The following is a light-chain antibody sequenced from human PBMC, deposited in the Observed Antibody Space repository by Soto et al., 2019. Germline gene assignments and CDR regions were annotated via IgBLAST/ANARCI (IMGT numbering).Light chain of an antibody. CDR3: QQHSNWPLT. CDR2: DAS. V-gene: IGKV3-11*01. CDR1: QSVDIN. Sequence: EIVLTQSPATLSVSPGERVTLSCRASQSVDINLAWYQQKPGQAPRLLIYDASSRATGIPARFSGSGSGTDFTLTISSLEPEDFAVYYCQQHSNWPLTFGGGTKVDIK. J-gene: IGKJ4*01.